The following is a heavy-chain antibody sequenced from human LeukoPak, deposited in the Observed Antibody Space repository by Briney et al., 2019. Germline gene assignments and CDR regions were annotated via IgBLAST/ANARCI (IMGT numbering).Heavy chain of an antibody. CDR1: GFTFSSYS. Sequence: GGSLRLFCAASGFTFSSYSMNWVRQAPGKGLEWVSSISSSSSYIYYADSVKGRFTISRDNAKNSLYLQMNSLRAEDTAVYYCAKILAQNYYYYMDVWGKGTTVTVSS. CDR2: ISSSSSYI. J-gene: IGHJ6*03. V-gene: IGHV3-21*01. CDR3: AKILAQNYYYYMDV.